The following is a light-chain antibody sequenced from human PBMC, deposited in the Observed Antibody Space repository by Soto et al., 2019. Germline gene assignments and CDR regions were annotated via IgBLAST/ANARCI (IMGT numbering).Light chain of an antibody. V-gene: IGLV3-1*01. J-gene: IGLJ1*01. Sequence: SYELTQPPSVSVSPGQTASITCSGDKLGDKYACWYQQKPGQSPVLVIYQDSERPPGIPERFSGSNSGNTATLTISGTQAMDEADYYCQAWDSSTYVFGTGTKLTVL. CDR1: KLGDKY. CDR3: QAWDSSTYV. CDR2: QDS.